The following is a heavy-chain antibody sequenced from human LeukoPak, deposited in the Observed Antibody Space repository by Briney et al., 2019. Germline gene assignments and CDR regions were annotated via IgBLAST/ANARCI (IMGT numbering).Heavy chain of an antibody. CDR1: GFTFSRYW. CDR3: ARHAYYGSGSPLGY. CDR2: IKQDGNEK. J-gene: IGHJ4*02. D-gene: IGHD3-10*01. Sequence: QPGGSLRLSCAASGFTFSRYWMSWVRQAPGKGLEWVANIKQDGNEKYYVDSVKGRFTISRDNAKNSVYLQMNSLRAEDTAVYYCARHAYYGSGSPLGYWGQGTLVTVSS. V-gene: IGHV3-7*01.